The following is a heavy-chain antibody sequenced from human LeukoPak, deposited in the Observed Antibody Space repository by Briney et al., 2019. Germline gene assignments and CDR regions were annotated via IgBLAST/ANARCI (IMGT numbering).Heavy chain of an antibody. V-gene: IGHV4-61*01. CDR3: ARVVAVLAYGMDV. CDR1: GGSVSSGSYY. Sequence: PSETLSLTCAVSGGSVSSGSYYWSWIRQPPGKGLEWIGYIYYSGSTNYNPSLKSRVTISVDTSKNQFSLKLSSVTAADTAVYYCARVVAVLAYGMDVWGQGTTVTVSS. D-gene: IGHD2-15*01. J-gene: IGHJ6*02. CDR2: IYYSGST.